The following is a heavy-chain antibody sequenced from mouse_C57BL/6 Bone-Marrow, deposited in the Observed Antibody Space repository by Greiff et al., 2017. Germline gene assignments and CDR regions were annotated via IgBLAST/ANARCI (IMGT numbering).Heavy chain of an antibody. CDR3: ARPFAY. Sequence: EVHLVESGGGLVQPGGSLKLSCAASGFTFSDYYMYWVRQTPEKRLEWVAYISNGGGSTYYPDTVKGRFTISRDNAKNTLYLQMSRLKSEDTAMYYCARPFAYWGQGTLVTVSA. CDR2: ISNGGGST. CDR1: GFTFSDYY. J-gene: IGHJ3*01. V-gene: IGHV5-12*01.